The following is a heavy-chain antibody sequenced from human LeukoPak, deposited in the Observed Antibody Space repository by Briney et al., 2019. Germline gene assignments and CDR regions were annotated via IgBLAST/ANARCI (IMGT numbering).Heavy chain of an antibody. CDR3: ARDLTNCGGDCYYFYYNGMHV. J-gene: IGHJ6*02. CDR2: INPGGGTT. Sequence: GASVKVSRKASGYTFTTYYLHWVRQAPGQGLEWMGIINPGGGTTTYAQKFKGRVTMTRDTSTSTVFMELSSLRSEDTAVYYCARDLTNCGGDCYYFYYNGMHVWGQGTTVSVSS. V-gene: IGHV1-46*01. D-gene: IGHD2-21*02. CDR1: GYTFTTYY.